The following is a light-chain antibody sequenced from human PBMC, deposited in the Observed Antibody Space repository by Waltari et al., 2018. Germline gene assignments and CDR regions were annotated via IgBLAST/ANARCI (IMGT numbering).Light chain of an antibody. CDR3: ASWGDGLSGPSVV. J-gene: IGLJ2*01. CDR2: RKD. CDR1: SSNIGTNY. Sequence: QSVLTQPPSASGTPGQRVTISCSGRSSNIGTNYIYWYQQLPGTAPKLLIFRKDQRPSGVPDRFSASKSGTSASLAISGLRSEDEADYYCASWGDGLSGPSVVFGGGTKLTVL. V-gene: IGLV1-47*01.